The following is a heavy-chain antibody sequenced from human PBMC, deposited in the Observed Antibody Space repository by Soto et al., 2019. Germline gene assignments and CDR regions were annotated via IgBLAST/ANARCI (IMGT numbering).Heavy chain of an antibody. CDR1: GGTFSSYA. CDR2: IIPIFGTA. CDR3: ARVGRLPPWAFDI. J-gene: IGHJ3*02. Sequence: GASVKVSCKASGGTFSSYAISWVRQAPGQGLEWMGGIIPIFGTANYAQKFQGRVTITADESTSTAYMELSSLRSEDTAVYYCARVGRLPPWAFDIWGQGTMVTVSS. V-gene: IGHV1-69*13.